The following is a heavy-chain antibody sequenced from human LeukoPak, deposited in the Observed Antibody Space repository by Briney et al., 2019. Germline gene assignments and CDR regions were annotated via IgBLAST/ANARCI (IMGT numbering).Heavy chain of an antibody. V-gene: IGHV1-8*03. D-gene: IGHD5-12*01. J-gene: IGHJ4*02. CDR2: MNPNSGNT. CDR1: GYAFTSYD. Sequence: ASVKVSCKASGYAFTSYDVNWVRQATGQGLEWMGWMNPNSGNTGYAQKFQGRVTISRNTSITTAYMELSGLTSEDTAVYYCASYSGYAQWGQGTLVTVSS. CDR3: ASYSGYAQ.